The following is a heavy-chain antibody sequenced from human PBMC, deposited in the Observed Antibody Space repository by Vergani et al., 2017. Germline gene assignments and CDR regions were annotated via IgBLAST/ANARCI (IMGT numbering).Heavy chain of an antibody. Sequence: QVQLVQSGAEVKKPGSSVKVSCKASGGTFSSYTISWVRQAPGQGLEWMGRIIPILGIANYAQKFQGRVTITRDTSASTAYMELSSLRSEDTAVYYCARNLPTAYYYYYGMDVWGQGTTVTVSS. CDR1: GGTFSSYT. CDR3: ARNLPTAYYYYYGMDV. V-gene: IGHV1-69*09. CDR2: IIPILGIA. J-gene: IGHJ6*02.